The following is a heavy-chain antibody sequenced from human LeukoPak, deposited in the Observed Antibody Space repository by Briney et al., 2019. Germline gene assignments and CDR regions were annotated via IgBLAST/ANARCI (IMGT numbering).Heavy chain of an antibody. CDR3: AKDRAEQWLVHHIDY. Sequence: AGGSLRLSCAAFGFTFSSYAMSWVRQAPGKGLEWVSAISGSGGSTYYADSVKGRFTIPRDNSKNTLYLQMNSLRAEDTAVYYCAKDRAEQWLVHHIDYWGQGTLVTVSS. V-gene: IGHV3-23*01. CDR1: GFTFSSYA. CDR2: ISGSGGST. D-gene: IGHD6-19*01. J-gene: IGHJ4*02.